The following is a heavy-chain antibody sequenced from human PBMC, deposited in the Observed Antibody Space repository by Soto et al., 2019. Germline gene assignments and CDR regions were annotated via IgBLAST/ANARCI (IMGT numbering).Heavy chain of an antibody. CDR1: GGTFRNYP. CDR3: ARGPLVDVNYFES. V-gene: IGHV1-69*02. J-gene: IGHJ4*02. Sequence: QVQLVQSGTEVKKPGSSVKVSCKASGGTFRNYPINWVRQAPGQGLEWMGSIFPLTDIPDYAQNFQARLTISADKAPSTAYMELSSLTSDDTAMYFCARGPLVDVNYFESWGQGTLVTVSS. D-gene: IGHD3-9*01. CDR2: IFPLTDIP.